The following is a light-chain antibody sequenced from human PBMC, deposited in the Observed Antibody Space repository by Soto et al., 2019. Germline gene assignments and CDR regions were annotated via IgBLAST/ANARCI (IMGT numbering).Light chain of an antibody. Sequence: EIAMTQSPATLSVSPGERATRSCRASQSISTELAWYQQIPGQPPRLLIYSASTRATGVPARFTGSGSGSEFTHTISVLQSEDFAIYYCQQGHNWPLTFGQGTRLEI. V-gene: IGKV3-15*01. CDR1: QSISTE. J-gene: IGKJ2*01. CDR3: QQGHNWPLT. CDR2: SAS.